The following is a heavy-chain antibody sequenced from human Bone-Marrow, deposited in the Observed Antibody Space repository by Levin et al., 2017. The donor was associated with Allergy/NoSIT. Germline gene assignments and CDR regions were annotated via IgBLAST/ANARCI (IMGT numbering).Heavy chain of an antibody. V-gene: IGHV2-5*02. CDR2: IYWDDDK. Sequence: SGPTLVKPTQTLTLTCTFSGFSLSTNGVGVGWLRQPPGKALEWLAIIYWDDDKRYSPSLKSRVAITKDTSKNQVVLTMTNMDPVDTATYDCAHTRATGSQAGAFDIWGQGTMVTVSS. CDR1: GFSLSTNGVG. D-gene: IGHD5-12*01. J-gene: IGHJ3*02. CDR3: AHTRATGSQAGAFDI.